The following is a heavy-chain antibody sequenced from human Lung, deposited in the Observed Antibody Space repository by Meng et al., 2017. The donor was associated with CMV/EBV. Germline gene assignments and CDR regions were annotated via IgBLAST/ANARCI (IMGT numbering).Heavy chain of an antibody. CDR1: GYSFTTYW. J-gene: IGHJ3*02. Sequence: GEXXTISCPGSGYSFTTYWIAWVRQMPGKGLEWVGSIYPGDDDTRYSPSLQGQVTISADASITAAYLQWNSLKASDTAMYYCARLWGVFDWNFDGFDIWGQGXMVTVSS. V-gene: IGHV5-51*01. CDR2: IYPGDDDT. D-gene: IGHD1-7*01. CDR3: ARLWGVFDWNFDGFDI.